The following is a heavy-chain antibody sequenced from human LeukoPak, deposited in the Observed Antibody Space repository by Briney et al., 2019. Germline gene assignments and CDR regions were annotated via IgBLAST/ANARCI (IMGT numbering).Heavy chain of an antibody. V-gene: IGHV4-59*08. Sequence: SETLSLICTVWGRSISNYFWIWLRQPPGKGLEWIGYIYYSGSTNYNPSLKSRVTISVDTSKNQFSLKLSSVTAADTAVYYCARHGQTFSSSFDSWGQGSLVTVSS. CDR3: ARHGQTFSSSFDS. CDR2: IYYSGST. D-gene: IGHD6-13*01. J-gene: IGHJ4*02. CDR1: GRSISNYF.